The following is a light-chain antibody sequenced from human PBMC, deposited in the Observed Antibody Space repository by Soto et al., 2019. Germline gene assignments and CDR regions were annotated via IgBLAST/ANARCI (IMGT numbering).Light chain of an antibody. CDR3: QQYKSFLFT. CDR2: DAS. Sequence: DIQMTQSPSTLSASVGDRVTITCRASQSISSWLAWYQQKPGKAPKLLIYDASSLESGVPSRFSGSGSGTEFTLTISSLQPDDFATYYCQQYKSFLFTFGPGTKVAIK. V-gene: IGKV1-5*01. CDR1: QSISSW. J-gene: IGKJ3*01.